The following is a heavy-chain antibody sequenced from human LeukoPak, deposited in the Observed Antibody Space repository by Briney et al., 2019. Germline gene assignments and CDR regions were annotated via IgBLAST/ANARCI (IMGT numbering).Heavy chain of an antibody. CDR2: IYYSGST. CDR1: GGSISSYY. V-gene: IGHV4-59*01. Sequence: PSETLSLTCTVSGGSISSYYWSWIRQPPGKGLEWIGYIYYSGSTNYNPSLKSRVTISVDTSKNQFSLKLSSVTAADTAVYHCARVFYDNIDYWGQGTLVTVSS. D-gene: IGHD5/OR15-5a*01. CDR3: ARVFYDNIDY. J-gene: IGHJ4*02.